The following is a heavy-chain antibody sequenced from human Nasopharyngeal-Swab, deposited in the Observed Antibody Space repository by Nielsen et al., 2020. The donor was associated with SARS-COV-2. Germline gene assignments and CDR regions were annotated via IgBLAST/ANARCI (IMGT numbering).Heavy chain of an antibody. J-gene: IGHJ4*02. D-gene: IGHD6-19*01. V-gene: IGHV3-30*18. Sequence: GASLQISCAASGFTFSSYGMHWVRQAPGKGLEWVAVISYDGSNKYYADSVKGRFTISRDNSKNTLYLQMNSLRAEDTAVYYCAKEGRLAVADGEGFDYWGQGTLVTVSS. CDR1: GFTFSSYG. CDR3: AKEGRLAVADGEGFDY. CDR2: ISYDGSNK.